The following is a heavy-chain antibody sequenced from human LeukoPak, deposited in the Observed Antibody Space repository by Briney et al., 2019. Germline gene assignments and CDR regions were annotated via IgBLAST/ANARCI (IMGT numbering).Heavy chain of an antibody. Sequence: GGSLRLSCAASGFTFSSYSMNWVRQAPGKGLEWVSSISSSSYIYYADSVKGRFTISRDNAKNSLYLQMNSLRAEDTAVYYCARDDPDSSGYADYWGQGTLVTVSS. J-gene: IGHJ4*02. CDR3: ARDDPDSSGYADY. V-gene: IGHV3-21*01. CDR2: ISSSSYI. D-gene: IGHD3-22*01. CDR1: GFTFSSYS.